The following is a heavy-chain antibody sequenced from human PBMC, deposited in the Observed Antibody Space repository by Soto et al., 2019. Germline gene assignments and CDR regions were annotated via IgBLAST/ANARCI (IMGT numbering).Heavy chain of an antibody. Sequence: ASVKVSCKASGYTFTSYGISWVRQAPGQGLEWMGWISAYNGNTNYAQKLQGRVTMTTDTSTSTAYMELRSLRSDDTAVYYCARAGLYYYDSSGYYGYFDYWGQGTLVTVSS. D-gene: IGHD3-22*01. CDR1: GYTFTSYG. J-gene: IGHJ4*02. CDR3: ARAGLYYYDSSGYYGYFDY. CDR2: ISAYNGNT. V-gene: IGHV1-18*01.